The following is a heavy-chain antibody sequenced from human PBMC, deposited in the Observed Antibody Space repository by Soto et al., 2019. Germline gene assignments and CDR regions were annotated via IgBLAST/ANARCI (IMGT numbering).Heavy chain of an antibody. Sequence: GGSLRLSCAASGFTFSSYAMHWVRQAPGKGLEWVAVISYDGSNKYYAESVKGRFTISRDNSKNTLYLQMNSLRAEDTAVYYCARFYYYGMDVWGQGTTVTVSS. CDR1: GFTFSSYA. CDR3: ARFYYYGMDV. CDR2: ISYDGSNK. J-gene: IGHJ6*02. V-gene: IGHV3-30-3*01.